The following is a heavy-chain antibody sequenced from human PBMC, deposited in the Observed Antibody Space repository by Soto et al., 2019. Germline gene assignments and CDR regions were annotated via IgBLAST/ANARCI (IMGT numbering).Heavy chain of an antibody. D-gene: IGHD2-21*01. CDR1: GFAFSSHP. V-gene: IGHV3-23*01. CDR2: ISDGGDLT. Sequence: GGSLRLSCAASGFAFSSHPMSWVRQAPEKGLEWVAGISDGGDLTYNADSVRGRFTISRDNSRNTLYLQMNSLRAEDKAVYYCERRVIASSRAFDIWGQGTMVTVSS. CDR3: ERRVIASSRAFDI. J-gene: IGHJ3*02.